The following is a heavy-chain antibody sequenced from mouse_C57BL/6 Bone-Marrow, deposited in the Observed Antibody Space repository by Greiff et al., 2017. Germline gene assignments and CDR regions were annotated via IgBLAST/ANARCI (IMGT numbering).Heavy chain of an antibody. V-gene: IGHV14-2*01. CDR1: GFNIKDYY. Sequence: EVQLQQSGAELVKPGASVKLSCTASGFNIKDYYMHWVKQRTEQGLEWICRIDPEDGETKYAPKFQGKATITADTSSNTAYLQLSSLTSEDTAVYYCARLYYGNPYAMDYWGQGTSVTVSS. J-gene: IGHJ4*01. D-gene: IGHD2-1*01. CDR2: IDPEDGET. CDR3: ARLYYGNPYAMDY.